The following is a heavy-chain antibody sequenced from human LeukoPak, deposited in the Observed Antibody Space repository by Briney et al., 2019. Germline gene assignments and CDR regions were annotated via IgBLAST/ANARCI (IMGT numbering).Heavy chain of an antibody. CDR1: GYTFTSYG. D-gene: IGHD3-22*01. CDR3: ARDDYDSSGYPIEG. CDR2: ISAYNGNK. V-gene: IGHV1-18*01. J-gene: IGHJ4*02. Sequence: ASVKVSCKASGYTFTSYGISWVRQAPGQGLEWMGWISAYNGNKNYAQKLQGRVTMTTDTSTSTAYMELRSLRSDDTAVYYCARDDYDSSGYPIEGWGQGTLVTVSS.